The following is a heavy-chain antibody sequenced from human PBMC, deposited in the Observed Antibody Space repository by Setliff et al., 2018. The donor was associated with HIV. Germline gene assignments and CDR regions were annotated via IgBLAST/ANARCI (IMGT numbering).Heavy chain of an antibody. CDR1: DDSFSNYD. V-gene: IGHV4-4*09. CDR3: SRLGRAIDDGGSSLRLDF. Sequence: KPSETLSRTCVVSDDSFSNYDWTWIRKSQGKTLECIGYISSSGITNYNPSLRSRVTISIESSNTRFSLWLRSATAADTATYFCSRLGRAIDDGGSSLRLDFWGHGMLVTVSS. CDR2: ISSSGIT. J-gene: IGHJ4*01. D-gene: IGHD2-21*01.